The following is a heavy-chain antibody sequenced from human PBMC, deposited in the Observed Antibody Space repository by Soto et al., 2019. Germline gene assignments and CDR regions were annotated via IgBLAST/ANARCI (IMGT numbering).Heavy chain of an antibody. D-gene: IGHD1-1*01. CDR1: GYTFTSYG. CDR3: ARGRYGDY. J-gene: IGHJ4*02. CDR2: ISAHNGNT. V-gene: IGHV1-18*01. Sequence: QVHLVQSGAEVKKPGASVKVSCKCSGYTFTSYGITWVRQAPGQGLEWMGWISAHNGNTDYAQKLQGRVTVTRDTSTSTAYMELRSLRCDDTAVYYCARGRYGDYWGQGALVTVSS.